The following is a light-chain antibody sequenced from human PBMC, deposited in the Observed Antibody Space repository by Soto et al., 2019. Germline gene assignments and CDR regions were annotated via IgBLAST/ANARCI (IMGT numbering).Light chain of an antibody. CDR1: QSISSW. V-gene: IGKV1-5*01. Sequence: DLQMTQSPSILSASVGDRVTITCRASQSISSWLAWYQQKPGKAPKLLIYDASSLESGVPSRFSGSGSGTEFTLTISSLQPDDFATYYCQQYNSYWTFGQGTKVDIK. CDR2: DAS. J-gene: IGKJ1*01. CDR3: QQYNSYWT.